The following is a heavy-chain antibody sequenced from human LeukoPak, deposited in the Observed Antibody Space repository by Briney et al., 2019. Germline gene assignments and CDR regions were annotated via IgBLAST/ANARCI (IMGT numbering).Heavy chain of an antibody. D-gene: IGHD5-18*01. CDR2: INGSGGST. J-gene: IGHJ4*02. CDR1: GFTFSSYA. V-gene: IGHV3-23*01. CDR3: ARVRGTYSYGHPYYFDY. Sequence: PGGSLRLSCAASGFTFSSYAMSWVRQAPGKGLEWVSDINGSGGSTYYADSVKGRFTISRDNSKNTLYLQMNSLRAEDTAVYYCARVRGTYSYGHPYYFDYWGQGTLVTVSS.